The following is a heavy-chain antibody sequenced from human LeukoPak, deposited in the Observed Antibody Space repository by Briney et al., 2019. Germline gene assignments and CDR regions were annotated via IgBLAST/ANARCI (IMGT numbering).Heavy chain of an antibody. D-gene: IGHD2-21*01. CDR2: IRQDGGEK. Sequence: PGGSLRLSCAASGFTFSSYWMSWVRQAPGKGLEWLANIRQDGGEKYFADSVKGRFTISRDNAKSSLYLQMNSLRAEDTAVYYCARVGERDKFALIEGWFDPWGQGTLVTVSS. J-gene: IGHJ5*02. CDR1: GFTFSSYW. V-gene: IGHV3-7*01. CDR3: ARVGERDKFALIEGWFDP.